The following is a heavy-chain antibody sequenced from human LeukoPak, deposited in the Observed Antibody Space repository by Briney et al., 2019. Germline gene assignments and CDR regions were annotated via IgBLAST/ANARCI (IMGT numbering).Heavy chain of an antibody. V-gene: IGHV3-74*01. CDR1: GFTFRSYW. D-gene: IGHD3-10*01. CDR2: INSAGSST. CDR3: TREYGSGTYGDY. Sequence: GGSLRLSCTASGFTFRSYWMHWVRQAPGKGLVWVSRINSAGSSTRYADSVKGRFLASRDNAKNTLYLQMSSLRVEDTAVYYCTREYGSGTYGDYWGQGTLVAVSS. J-gene: IGHJ4*02.